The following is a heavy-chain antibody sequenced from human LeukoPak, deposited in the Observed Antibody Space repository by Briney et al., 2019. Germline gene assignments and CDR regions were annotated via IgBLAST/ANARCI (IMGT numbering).Heavy chain of an antibody. J-gene: IGHJ4*02. Sequence: GGSLRLSCAASGFTFSSYSMDWVRQAPGKGLEWVSSISSSSSYIYYADSVKGRFTISRDNAKNSLYLQMNSLRAEDMAVYYCARGYGDYGVGLDYFDYWGQGTLVTVSS. CDR2: ISSSSSYI. CDR1: GFTFSSYS. V-gene: IGHV3-21*01. D-gene: IGHD4-17*01. CDR3: ARGYGDYGVGLDYFDY.